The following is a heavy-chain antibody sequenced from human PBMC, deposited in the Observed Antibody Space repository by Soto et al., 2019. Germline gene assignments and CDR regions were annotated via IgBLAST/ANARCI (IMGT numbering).Heavy chain of an antibody. Sequence: SVKVSCKASGGTFSSYAISWVRQAPGQGLEWMGGIIPIFGTANYAQKSQGRVTITADESTSTAYMELSSLRSEDTAVYYCARGAMTTVTNFDYWGQGTLVTVSS. D-gene: IGHD4-17*01. CDR2: IIPIFGTA. V-gene: IGHV1-69*13. J-gene: IGHJ4*02. CDR3: ARGAMTTVTNFDY. CDR1: GGTFSSYA.